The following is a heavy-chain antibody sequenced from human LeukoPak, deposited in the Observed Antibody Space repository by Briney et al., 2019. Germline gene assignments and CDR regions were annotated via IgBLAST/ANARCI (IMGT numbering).Heavy chain of an antibody. Sequence: GDSLKISCKAFGQSFTDNGIGGVRHMPGKGLEWMGVSYPGDFRIRYNPSFQGQVTISVDKSISTAYLQWSSLKASDTAIYSCACRKLSSPWSDPWGQGTLVTVSS. CDR1: GQSFTDNG. CDR3: ACRKLSSPWSDP. CDR2: SYPGDFRI. D-gene: IGHD6-19*01. J-gene: IGHJ5*02. V-gene: IGHV5-51*01.